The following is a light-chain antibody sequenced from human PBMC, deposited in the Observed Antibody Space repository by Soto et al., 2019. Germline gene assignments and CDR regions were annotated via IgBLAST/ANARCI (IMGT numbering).Light chain of an antibody. CDR1: SSNIGSNY. CDR2: RNN. CDR3: AAWDDSLSGWV. Sequence: QSVLTQPPSASGTPGHRVTISCSGSSSNIGSNYVYWYQQLPGTAPKLLIYRNNQRPSGVPDRFSGSKSGTSASLAISGLRYEDEADYYCAAWDDSLSGWVFGGGTKLTVL. V-gene: IGLV1-47*01. J-gene: IGLJ3*02.